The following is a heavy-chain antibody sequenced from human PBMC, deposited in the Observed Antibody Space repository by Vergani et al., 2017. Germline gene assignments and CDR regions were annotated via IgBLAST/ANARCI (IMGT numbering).Heavy chain of an antibody. CDR1: GYSFTSYW. CDR3: VRRRWEQQEVDH. D-gene: IGHD1-26*01. V-gene: IGHV5-51*01. Sequence: EVQLVQSGAEVKKPGESLKISCKGSGYSFTSYWIGWVRQMPGKGLEWMGIIYPGDSDTRYSPSFQGQVTISADKSINTAYLEWDSLRASDSAIYYCVRRRWEQQEVDHWGQGTLVTV. J-gene: IGHJ4*02. CDR2: IYPGDSDT.